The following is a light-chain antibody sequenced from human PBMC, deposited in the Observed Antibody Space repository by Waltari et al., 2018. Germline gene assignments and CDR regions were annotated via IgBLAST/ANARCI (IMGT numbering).Light chain of an antibody. CDR2: EDN. CDR1: SGSIPTNY. J-gene: IGLJ3*02. Sequence: NFMLTQPHSVPESPGKTVTSSCTRRSGSIPTNYVQWYQQRPGSSPTTVIYEDNQRPPGVPDRFSGSIDSSSNSASLTISGLKTEDEADYYCQSYDSSNPWVFGGGTKLTVL. V-gene: IGLV6-57*01. CDR3: QSYDSSNPWV.